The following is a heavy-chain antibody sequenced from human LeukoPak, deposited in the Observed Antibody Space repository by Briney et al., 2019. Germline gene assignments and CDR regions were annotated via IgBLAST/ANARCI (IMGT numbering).Heavy chain of an antibody. CDR3: ARHGGWFGEFDLYWYFDL. D-gene: IGHD3-10*01. CDR2: MYYSGST. Sequence: SETLSLTCTVSGDSIASSSYYWGWNRQPPGKGLEWIGSMYYSGSTYYNPSLKSRVSISVDTSKNQFSLKLSSVTAADTAVYYCARHGGWFGEFDLYWYFDLWGRGTLVTVSS. V-gene: IGHV4-39*01. J-gene: IGHJ2*01. CDR1: GDSIASSSYY.